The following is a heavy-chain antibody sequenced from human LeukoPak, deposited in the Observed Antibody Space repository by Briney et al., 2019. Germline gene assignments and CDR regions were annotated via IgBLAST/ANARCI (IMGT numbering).Heavy chain of an antibody. CDR3: ARDTNYYVLAPYYYYGMDV. Sequence: PGRSLRLPCAASGFTFSSYGMHWVRQAPGKGLEWVAVISYDGSNKYYADSVKGRFTISRDNSKNTLYLQMNSLRAEDTAVYYCARDTNYYVLAPYYYYGMDVWGQGTTVTVSS. CDR2: ISYDGSNK. V-gene: IGHV3-30*03. CDR1: GFTFSSYG. J-gene: IGHJ6*02. D-gene: IGHD3-10*02.